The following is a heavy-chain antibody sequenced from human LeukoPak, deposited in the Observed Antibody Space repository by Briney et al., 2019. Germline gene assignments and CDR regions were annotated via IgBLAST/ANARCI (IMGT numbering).Heavy chain of an antibody. CDR2: INPSGGST. J-gene: IGHJ4*02. Sequence: ASVKVSCKASGYTFTSYGISWVRQAPGQGLEWMGIINPSGGSTSYAQKFQGRVTMTRDTSTSTVYMELSSLRSEDTAVYYCARDVIAVAGYDYWGQGTLVTVSS. CDR3: ARDVIAVAGYDY. D-gene: IGHD6-19*01. V-gene: IGHV1-46*01. CDR1: GYTFTSYG.